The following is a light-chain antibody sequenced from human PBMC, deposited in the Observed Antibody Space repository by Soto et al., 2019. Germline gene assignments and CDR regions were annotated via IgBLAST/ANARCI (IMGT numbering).Light chain of an antibody. CDR2: DVS. CDR3: CSYAGSYTL. V-gene: IGLV2-11*01. CDR1: SSDVGAYKY. J-gene: IGLJ2*01. Sequence: QSALTQPRSVSGSPGQSVTISCTGTSSDVGAYKYVSWYQQHPGKAPKVIIYDVSQRPSGVPDRFSGSKSANTASLTISGLQSEDEADYYCCSYAGSYTLFGGGTKVTVL.